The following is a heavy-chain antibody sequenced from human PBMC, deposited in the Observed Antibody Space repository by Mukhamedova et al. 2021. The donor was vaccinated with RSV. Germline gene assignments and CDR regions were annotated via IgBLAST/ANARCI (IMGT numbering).Heavy chain of an antibody. D-gene: IGHD6-13*01. V-gene: IGHV4-4*09. CDR3: SRSKIAAAGEPPYYFDY. CDR2: ST. Sequence: STNYNPSLKSRVTISVDTSKNQFSLKLSSVTAADTAVYYCSRSKIAAAGEPPYYFDYWGQGTLVTV. J-gene: IGHJ4*02.